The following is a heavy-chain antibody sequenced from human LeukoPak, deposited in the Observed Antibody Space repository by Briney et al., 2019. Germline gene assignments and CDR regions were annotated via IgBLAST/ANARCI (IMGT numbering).Heavy chain of an antibody. Sequence: GGSLRLSCAASGFTFSSYTMTWVRQAPGKGLEWVSAISGSGGSTYYADSVKGRFTISRDNSKNTLYLQMNSLRAEDTAVYYCASRQYDILTGYDGALDIWGQGTMVTVSS. V-gene: IGHV3-23*01. CDR1: GFTFSSYT. CDR2: ISGSGGST. D-gene: IGHD3-9*01. J-gene: IGHJ3*02. CDR3: ASRQYDILTGYDGALDI.